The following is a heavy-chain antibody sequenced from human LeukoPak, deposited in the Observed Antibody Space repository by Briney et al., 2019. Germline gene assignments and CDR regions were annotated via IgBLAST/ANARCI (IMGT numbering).Heavy chain of an antibody. CDR1: GYSFTSYW. CDR3: ARPRIAAAGNVYYMDV. Sequence: GESLKISCKGSGYSFTSYWIGWGRQIPGKGLEWMGIIYPVDSDTRYSPSFQGQVTISADKSISTAYLQWSSLKASDTAMYYCARPRIAAAGNVYYMDVWGKGTTVTVSS. V-gene: IGHV5-51*01. J-gene: IGHJ6*03. D-gene: IGHD6-13*01. CDR2: IYPVDSDT.